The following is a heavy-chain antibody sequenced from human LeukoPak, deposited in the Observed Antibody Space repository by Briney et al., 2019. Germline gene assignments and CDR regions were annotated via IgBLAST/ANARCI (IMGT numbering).Heavy chain of an antibody. CDR2: IYYSGST. D-gene: IGHD3-10*01. Sequence: SETLSLTCTVSGGSISSSIYYWGWIRQPPGKGLEWIGSIYYSGSTYYNPSLKSRVTISVDTSKNQFSLKLRSVTAADTAVYYCARRLGGSGSYYYWGQGTLVTVSS. J-gene: IGHJ4*02. V-gene: IGHV4-39*01. CDR1: GGSISSSIYY. CDR3: ARRLGGSGSYYY.